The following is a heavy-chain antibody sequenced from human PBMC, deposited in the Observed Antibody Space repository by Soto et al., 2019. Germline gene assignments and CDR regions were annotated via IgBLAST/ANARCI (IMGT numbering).Heavy chain of an antibody. J-gene: IGHJ6*04. CDR2: IGDSGAST. D-gene: IGHD1-26*01. Sequence: EVLLLESGGGLVQPGGSLRLSCEASGFSFSSFAMNWVRQAPGKGLEWVSAIGDSGASTYYADSLKGRFTISRDNSRNTLYLQLNSLRAEDTAVYYCAKGVELDVWGNGTTVTVSS. CDR1: GFSFSSFA. CDR3: AKGVELDV. V-gene: IGHV3-23*01.